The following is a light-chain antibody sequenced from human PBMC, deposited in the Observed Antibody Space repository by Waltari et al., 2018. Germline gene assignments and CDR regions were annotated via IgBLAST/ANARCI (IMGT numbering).Light chain of an antibody. CDR2: KAS. V-gene: IGKV1-5*03. J-gene: IGKJ2*01. Sequence: DIQMTQSPSTLSASVGDRVTITCRASQSISSWLAWYPQKPGKAPKLRIYKASSLESGVPSKFSGGGSGTEFPLTISSLQPDDFATYYCQQYNSYSYTFGQGTKLEIK. CDR3: QQYNSYSYT. CDR1: QSISSW.